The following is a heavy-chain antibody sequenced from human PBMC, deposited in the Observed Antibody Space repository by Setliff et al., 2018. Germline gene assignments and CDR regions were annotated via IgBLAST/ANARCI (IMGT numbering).Heavy chain of an antibody. CDR1: GASLNSGTYY. V-gene: IGHV4-39*01. CDR2: IYYRGDT. Sequence: SETLSLTCTVSGASLNSGTYYWGWIRQPPGKGLEWIGRIYYRGDTYYNPFLKGRLTISVDTAQNQFSLRLTSVTAADTAVYYCARTGTYRYFDYWGQGTQVTVSS. J-gene: IGHJ4*02. D-gene: IGHD1-1*01. CDR3: ARTGTYRYFDY.